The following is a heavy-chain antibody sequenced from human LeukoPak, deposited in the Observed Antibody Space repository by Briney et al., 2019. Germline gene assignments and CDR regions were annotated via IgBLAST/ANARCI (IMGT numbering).Heavy chain of an antibody. V-gene: IGHV1-2*02. CDR3: ARDLEEGAATSFYYYYYMDV. Sequence: ASVKVSCKASGYTFTGYYMHWVRQAPGQGLEWMGWINPHSGGTNYAQKFQGRVTMTRDTSISTAYMELSRLRSDDTAVYYCARDLEEGAATSFYYYYYMDVWGKGTTVTVSS. CDR2: INPHSGGT. CDR1: GYTFTGYY. J-gene: IGHJ6*03. D-gene: IGHD6-13*01.